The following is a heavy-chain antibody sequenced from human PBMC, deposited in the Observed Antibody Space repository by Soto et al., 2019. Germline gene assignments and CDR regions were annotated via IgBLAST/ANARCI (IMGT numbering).Heavy chain of an antibody. Sequence: QVQLQQWGAGLLKPSETLSLTCAVYGGSFSGYYWSWIRQPPGKGLEWIGEINHSGSTNYNPSLKSRVTISVDTSKNQFSLKLSSVTAADTAVYYCARALKVYRSGWFDRDHYFDYWGQGTLVTVSS. D-gene: IGHD6-19*01. CDR3: ARALKVYRSGWFDRDHYFDY. J-gene: IGHJ4*02. V-gene: IGHV4-34*01. CDR1: GGSFSGYY. CDR2: INHSGST.